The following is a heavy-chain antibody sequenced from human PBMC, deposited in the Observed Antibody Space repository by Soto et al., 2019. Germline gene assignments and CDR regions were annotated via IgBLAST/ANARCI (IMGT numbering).Heavy chain of an antibody. CDR1: GDNFSDYY. Sequence: GASGKVSCKGGGDNFSDYYLHRVRQASGQGLEWMGTVNPSGGHTTYSQHFLGRVTMTRDTSTSTLHMELTSLTSENTAVYYCARGGHVVVVTAALDYWG. CDR3: ARGGHVVVVTAALDY. J-gene: IGHJ4*01. V-gene: IGHV1-46*01. D-gene: IGHD2-21*02. CDR2: VNPSGGHT.